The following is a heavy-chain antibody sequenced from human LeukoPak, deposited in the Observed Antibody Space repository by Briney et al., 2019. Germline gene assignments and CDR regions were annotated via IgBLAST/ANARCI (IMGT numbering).Heavy chain of an antibody. CDR2: IYTSGST. CDR3: ARTMVRLNWFDP. CDR1: GGSISSYY. Sequence: SETLSLTCTVSGGSISSYYWSWIWQPAGKRLEWIGRIYTSGSTNYNPSLKSRVTMSVDTSKNQFSLKLSSVTAADTAVYYCARTMVRLNWFDPWGQGTLLTVSS. V-gene: IGHV4-4*07. J-gene: IGHJ5*02. D-gene: IGHD3-10*01.